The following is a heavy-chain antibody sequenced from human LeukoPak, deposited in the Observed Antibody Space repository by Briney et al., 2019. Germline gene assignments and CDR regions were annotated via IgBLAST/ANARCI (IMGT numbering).Heavy chain of an antibody. V-gene: IGHV1-69*04. Sequence: GASVKVSCKASGGTFSSYAISWVRQAPGQGLEWMGRIIPIFGIANYAQKFQGRVTITADKSTSTAYMELSSLRSEDTAVYYCARDPMVRGVIISHRFGPSWFDPWGQGTLVTVSS. D-gene: IGHD3-10*01. CDR1: GGTFSSYA. CDR3: ARDPMVRGVIISHRFGPSWFDP. CDR2: IIPIFGIA. J-gene: IGHJ5*02.